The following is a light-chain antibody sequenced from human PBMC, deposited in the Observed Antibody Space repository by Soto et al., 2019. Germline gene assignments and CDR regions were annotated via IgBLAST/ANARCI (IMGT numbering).Light chain of an antibody. CDR3: QQCVIWPLFT. J-gene: IGKJ3*01. V-gene: IGKV3-11*01. CDR2: DVS. CDR1: QSVGNS. Sequence: EIVLTQSPATLSLSPGERASLSCRASQSVGNSLALYQHKPVQAPRLLIYDVSNRATCIPARFSGSGSGTDFTLTISSLEPEDFAVYYCQQCVIWPLFTFGPGTKVDIK.